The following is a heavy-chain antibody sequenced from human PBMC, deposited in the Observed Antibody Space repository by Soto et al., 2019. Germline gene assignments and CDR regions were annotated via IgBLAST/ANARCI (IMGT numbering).Heavy chain of an antibody. CDR1: GGSISSYY. CDR2: IYYSGST. V-gene: IGHV4-59*01. Sequence: SETLSLTCTVSGGSISSYYWSWIRQPPGKGLEWIGYIYYSGSTNYNPSLKSRVTISVDASKNQFSLKLSSVTAADTAVYYCARLGYCSSTSCYVLILDYWGQGTLVTVSS. D-gene: IGHD2-2*01. CDR3: ARLGYCSSTSCYVLILDY. J-gene: IGHJ4*02.